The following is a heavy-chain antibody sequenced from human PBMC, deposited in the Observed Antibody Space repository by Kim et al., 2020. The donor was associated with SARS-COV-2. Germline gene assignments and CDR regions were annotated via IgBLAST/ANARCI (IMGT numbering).Heavy chain of an antibody. D-gene: IGHD2-2*01. J-gene: IGHJ4*02. CDR2: IGITGGNT. Sequence: GALRLSCEASGFTFTSYAMTWVRQAPGKGLEWVASIGITGGNTYYADSVKGRFTISRDNSRDTLFLHMNSLRAEDTAVYYCTKRTSGAWPFDYWGQGTLVTVSS. V-gene: IGHV3-23*01. CDR3: TKRTSGAWPFDY. CDR1: GFTFTSYA.